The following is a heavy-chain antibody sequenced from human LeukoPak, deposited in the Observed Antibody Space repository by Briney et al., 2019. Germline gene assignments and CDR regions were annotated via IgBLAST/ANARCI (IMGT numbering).Heavy chain of an antibody. CDR3: ARGSGRISIFGVPY. J-gene: IGHJ4*02. CDR1: GFTFSNYN. D-gene: IGHD3-3*01. V-gene: IGHV3-48*01. Sequence: GGSLRLSCAASGFTFSNYNMNWVRQAPGKGLEWVSYISSGGSSINYADSVKGRFTISRDNAKNSLYLQMNNLRAEDTAVYFCARGSGRISIFGVPYWGQGTLVTVSS. CDR2: ISSGGSSI.